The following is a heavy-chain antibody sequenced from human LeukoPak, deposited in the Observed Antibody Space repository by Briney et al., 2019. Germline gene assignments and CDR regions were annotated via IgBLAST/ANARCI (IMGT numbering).Heavy chain of an antibody. Sequence: SVKVSCKASGGTFSSYAISWVRQAPGQGLEWMGRIIPILGIANYAQKFQGRVTITADKSTSTAYMELSSLRSDDTAVYYCALIPGGSWAFDYWGQGTLVTVSS. J-gene: IGHJ4*02. CDR1: GGTFSSYA. CDR2: IIPILGIA. V-gene: IGHV1-69*04. D-gene: IGHD6-13*01. CDR3: ALIPGGSWAFDY.